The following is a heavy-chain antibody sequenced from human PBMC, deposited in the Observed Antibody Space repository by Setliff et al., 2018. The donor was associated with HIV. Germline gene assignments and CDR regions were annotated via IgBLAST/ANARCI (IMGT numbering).Heavy chain of an antibody. D-gene: IGHD3-10*01. J-gene: IGHJ4*02. CDR1: GYTFTSYA. Sequence: GASVKVSCKASGYTFTSYAFNWVRQAPGQGLEWMGWISVYNGYTNYAQNLQDRVTMTTDTSTSTAYMELRSLRSDDTAVYYCATDRTQTGISLVRGRLTDPARYPLDYWGQGTLVTVSS. CDR3: ATDRTQTGISLVRGRLTDPARYPLDY. V-gene: IGHV1-18*01. CDR2: ISVYNGYT.